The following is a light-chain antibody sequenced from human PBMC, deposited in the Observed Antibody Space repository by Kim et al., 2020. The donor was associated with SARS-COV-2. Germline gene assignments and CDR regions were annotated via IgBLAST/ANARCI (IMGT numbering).Light chain of an antibody. CDR1: QSLSSW. V-gene: IGKV1-5*03. CDR2: RAS. CDR3: QQYNSYSGT. Sequence: ASVGDRVNISCRASQSLSSWLAWYQQKPGKPPKLLIYRASSLESGVPSRFSGGGSGTEYTLTISSLQPDDFATYYCQQYNSYSGTFGQGTKVDIK. J-gene: IGKJ1*01.